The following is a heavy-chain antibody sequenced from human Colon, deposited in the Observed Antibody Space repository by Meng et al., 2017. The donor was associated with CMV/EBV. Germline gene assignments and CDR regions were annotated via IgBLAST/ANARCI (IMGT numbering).Heavy chain of an antibody. D-gene: IGHD5-18*01. J-gene: IGHJ4*01. Sequence: GESLKISCAASGFSFSSSEMNWVRQAPGKGLEWVSYISSGGVTINYADSVKGRFTISRDNSNNTLYLQMRSLRAEDTAVYYCAKHDTKYGYGRDYFEYWGQGILVTVSS. CDR1: GFSFSSSE. CDR3: AKHDTKYGYGRDYFEY. V-gene: IGHV3-48*03. CDR2: ISSGGVTI.